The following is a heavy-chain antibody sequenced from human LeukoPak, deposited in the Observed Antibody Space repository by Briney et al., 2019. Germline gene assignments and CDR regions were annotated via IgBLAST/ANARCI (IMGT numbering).Heavy chain of an antibody. D-gene: IGHD3-22*01. CDR2: ISAYNGNT. J-gene: IGHJ6*02. CDR3: ARQDYYDSSGYYQSYYYYGMDV. Sequence: ASVKGSCKASGYTFTSYGISWVRQAPGQGLEWMGWISAYNGNTNYAQKLQGRVTMTTDTSTSTAYMELRSLRSDDTAVYYCARQDYYDSSGYYQSYYYYGMDVWGQGTTVTVSS. CDR1: GYTFTSYG. V-gene: IGHV1-18*01.